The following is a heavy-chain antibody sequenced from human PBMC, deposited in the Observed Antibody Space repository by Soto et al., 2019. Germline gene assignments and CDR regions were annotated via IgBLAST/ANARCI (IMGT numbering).Heavy chain of an antibody. Sequence: GGSLRLSCAASGFTFSSYSMHWVRQAPGKGLEWVAVIWYDGSNKYYADSVKGRFTISRDNSKNTLYLQMNSLRAEDTAVYYCARESAADCSSTSCYMGYFDYWGQGTLVTVSS. V-gene: IGHV3-33*01. J-gene: IGHJ4*02. CDR1: GFTFSSYS. CDR3: ARESAADCSSTSCYMGYFDY. D-gene: IGHD2-2*02. CDR2: IWYDGSNK.